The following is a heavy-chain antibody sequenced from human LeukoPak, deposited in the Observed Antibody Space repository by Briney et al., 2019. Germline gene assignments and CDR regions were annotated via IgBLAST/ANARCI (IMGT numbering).Heavy chain of an antibody. V-gene: IGHV3-23*01. J-gene: IGHJ5*02. CDR3: ARDRYYDNSGSYYESGS. D-gene: IGHD3-22*01. CDR2: VVGSGSST. CDR1: GFTFSNYA. Sequence: GGSLRLSCAASGFTFSNYAMSWVRQAPGKGLECVSAVVGSGSSTYYADSVTGRFTISRDNSRNTLYLQMNSLRAEDTAVYYCARDRYYDNSGSYYESGSWGQGTLVTVSS.